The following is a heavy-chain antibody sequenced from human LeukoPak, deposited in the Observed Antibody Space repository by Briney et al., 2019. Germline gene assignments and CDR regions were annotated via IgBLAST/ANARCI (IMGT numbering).Heavy chain of an antibody. CDR2: ISSSSSYI. CDR1: GFTFSSYE. V-gene: IGHV3-21*01. Sequence: GGSLRLSCAASGFTFSSYEMNWVRQAPGKGLEWVSSISSSSSYIYYADSVKGRLTISRDNAKNSLYLQMNSLRAEDTAVYYCAREGDYSGYDTPVIDYWGQGTLVTVSS. CDR3: AREGDYSGYDTPVIDY. J-gene: IGHJ4*02. D-gene: IGHD5-12*01.